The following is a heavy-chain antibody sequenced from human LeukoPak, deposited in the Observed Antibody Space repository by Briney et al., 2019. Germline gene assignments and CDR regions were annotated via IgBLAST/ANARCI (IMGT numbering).Heavy chain of an antibody. CDR3: ASIWFGELFPFDY. J-gene: IGHJ4*02. V-gene: IGHV3-30*04. Sequence: GRSLRLSCAASGFTFSSYAMHWVRQAPGKGLELVAVISYDGSNKYYAGSVKGRFTISRDNSKNTLYLQMNSLRAEDTAVYYCASIWFGELFPFDYWGQGTLVTVSS. CDR2: ISYDGSNK. CDR1: GFTFSSYA. D-gene: IGHD3-10*01.